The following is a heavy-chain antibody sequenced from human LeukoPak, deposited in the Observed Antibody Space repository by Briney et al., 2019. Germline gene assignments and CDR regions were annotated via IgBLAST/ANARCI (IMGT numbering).Heavy chain of an antibody. CDR3: AVLNLQQNFDY. CDR2: IYYSGST. J-gene: IGHJ4*02. Sequence: SGTLSLTCTVSGGSISNSSYYWGWIRQPPGKGLEWIGSIYYSGSTYYNPSLKSRVTISVDTSKNQFSLKLSSVTAADTAVYCCAVLNLQQNFDYWGQGTLVTVSS. CDR1: GGSISNSSYY. D-gene: IGHD1/OR15-1a*01. V-gene: IGHV4-39*01.